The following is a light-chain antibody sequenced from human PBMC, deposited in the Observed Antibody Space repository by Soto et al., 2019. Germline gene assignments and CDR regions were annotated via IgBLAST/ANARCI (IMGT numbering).Light chain of an antibody. J-gene: IGLJ2*01. CDR3: QSYDSSLSGRVV. Sequence: QSVLTQPPSVYGAPEQRVTISCSGSSSNIGAGYDVHWYQQLPGTAPKLLIYGNSNRPSGVPDRFSGSKSGTSASLAITGLQAEDEADYYWQSYDSSLSGRVVFGGGTQLTVL. V-gene: IGLV1-40*01. CDR2: GNS. CDR1: SSNIGAGYD.